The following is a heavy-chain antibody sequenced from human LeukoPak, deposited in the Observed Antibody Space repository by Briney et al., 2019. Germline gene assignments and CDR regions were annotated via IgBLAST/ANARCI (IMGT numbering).Heavy chain of an antibody. D-gene: IGHD2-15*01. V-gene: IGHV1-18*01. Sequence: ASVTVSCKASGYTFTSYGISWVRQAPGQGLEWMGWISAYNGNTNYAQKIQGRVTITTETSTSTAHKELRMLRPDDTAVYYCARGYVNMATPGHYWGQGTLVTVSS. CDR3: ARGYVNMATPGHY. J-gene: IGHJ4*02. CDR2: ISAYNGNT. CDR1: GYTFTSYG.